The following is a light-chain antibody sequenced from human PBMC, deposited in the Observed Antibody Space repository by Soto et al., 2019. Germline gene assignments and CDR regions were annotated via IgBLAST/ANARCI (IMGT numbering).Light chain of an antibody. Sequence: DIQMTQSPSSLSASVGDRVTITCRASQSVTTYLHWYQQKAGEALKLLIYAISNLQSGVSSRFSGSGSGTDFSLTINTLQPEDFATYYCQQGYSTPWTFGQGTKVDIK. CDR3: QQGYSTPWT. CDR1: QSVTTY. J-gene: IGKJ1*01. V-gene: IGKV1-39*01. CDR2: AIS.